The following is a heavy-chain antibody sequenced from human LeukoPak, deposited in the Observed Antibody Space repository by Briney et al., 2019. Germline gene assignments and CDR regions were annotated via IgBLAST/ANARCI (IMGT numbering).Heavy chain of an antibody. CDR3: ARGAAPPHSSSWSLPLGY. CDR1: GFIFSSYG. V-gene: IGHV3-30*03. J-gene: IGHJ4*02. D-gene: IGHD6-13*01. Sequence: GGSLRLSCAASGFIFSSYGMHWVRQAPGKGLEWVAVVSYDGSNKYYADSVKGRFTISRDNSKNTLYLQMNSLRAEDTAVYYCARGAAPPHSSSWSLPLGYWGQGTLVTVSS. CDR2: VSYDGSNK.